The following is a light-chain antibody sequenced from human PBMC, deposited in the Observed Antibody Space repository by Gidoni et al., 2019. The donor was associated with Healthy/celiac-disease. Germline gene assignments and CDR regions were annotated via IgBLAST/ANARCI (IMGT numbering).Light chain of an antibody. CDR1: QSISSY. CDR2: AAS. V-gene: IGKV1-39*01. J-gene: IGKJ2*01. Sequence: DIQMTPSPSSLSASVGDRVTITFRASQSISSYLNWYQQKPGKAPKLLIYAASSLQSGVPSRFSGSGSGTDFTLTISSLQAEDLATYYCQQSYSTPPSFGQXTKLEI. CDR3: QQSYSTPPS.